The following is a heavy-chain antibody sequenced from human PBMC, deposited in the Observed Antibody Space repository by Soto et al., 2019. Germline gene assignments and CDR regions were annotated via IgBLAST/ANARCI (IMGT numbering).Heavy chain of an antibody. CDR1: GNTFTNYG. Sequence: QGQLVQSGAEVKKPGASVKVSCTASGNTFTNYGVTWVRQAPGQGLEWMGWISAYTDDPNYAQKFQGRVTMTIDTSTSTAYLDLRSLTSDDTAVYYCAIVIPGAEAWFDPWGQEPLVTVSS. CDR3: AIVIPGAEAWFDP. V-gene: IGHV1-18*01. CDR2: ISAYTDDP. J-gene: IGHJ5*02. D-gene: IGHD2-2*01.